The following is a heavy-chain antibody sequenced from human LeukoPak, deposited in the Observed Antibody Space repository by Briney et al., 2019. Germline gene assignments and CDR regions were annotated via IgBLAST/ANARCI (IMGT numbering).Heavy chain of an antibody. V-gene: IGHV4-34*01. J-gene: IGHJ3*02. D-gene: IGHD6-19*01. CDR1: GGSFSGYY. Sequence: SETLSLTCAVYGGSFSGYYWSWIRQPPGKGLEWIGEINHSGSTNYNPSLKSRVTISVDTSKNQFSLKLSSVTAADTAVYYCARLSGEKAGAFDIWGQGTMVTVSS. CDR3: ARLSGEKAGAFDI. CDR2: INHSGST.